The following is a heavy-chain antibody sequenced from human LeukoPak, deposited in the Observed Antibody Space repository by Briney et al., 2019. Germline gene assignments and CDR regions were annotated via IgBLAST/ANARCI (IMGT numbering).Heavy chain of an antibody. CDR1: GFTFSDYY. CDR2: ISGSSSYT. Sequence: PGGSLRLSCAASGFTFSDYYMSWIRQAPGKGLEWISHISGSSSYTKYADSVKGRFTISRDNAEKSMYLQMHSLTADDTAVYYCARTFGSSGWFDPWGQGTLVTVSS. CDR3: ARTFGSSGWFDP. V-gene: IGHV3-11*03. J-gene: IGHJ5*02. D-gene: IGHD3-16*01.